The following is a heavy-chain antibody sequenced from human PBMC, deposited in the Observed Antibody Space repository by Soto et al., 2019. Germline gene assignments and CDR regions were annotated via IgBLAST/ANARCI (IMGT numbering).Heavy chain of an antibody. Sequence: SETLSLTCAVYGGSFSGYYWSWIRQPPGKGLEWIGEINHSGSTNYNPSLKSRVTISVDTSNNQFSLKMSSVTAADTAVYYCARGYSKDIVVVVAAKGPFDYWGQGTLVTVSS. J-gene: IGHJ4*02. CDR3: ARGYSKDIVVVVAAKGPFDY. V-gene: IGHV4-34*01. CDR2: INHSGST. CDR1: GGSFSGYY. D-gene: IGHD2-15*01.